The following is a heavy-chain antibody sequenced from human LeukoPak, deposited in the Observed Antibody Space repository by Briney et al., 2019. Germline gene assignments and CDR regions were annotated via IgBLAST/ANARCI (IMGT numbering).Heavy chain of an antibody. CDR2: IYYSGST. J-gene: IGHJ5*02. Sequence: VKPSETLSLTRTVSGGSISSSGYYWGWIRQPPGKGLEWIASIYYSGSTYYNPSLKSRVTISVDTSKNQLSLKLSSLTAADTAVYYCARHEYSGSYRGLSWFDPWGQGTLVTVSS. D-gene: IGHD1-26*01. CDR3: ARHEYSGSYRGLSWFDP. V-gene: IGHV4-39*01. CDR1: GGSISSSGYY.